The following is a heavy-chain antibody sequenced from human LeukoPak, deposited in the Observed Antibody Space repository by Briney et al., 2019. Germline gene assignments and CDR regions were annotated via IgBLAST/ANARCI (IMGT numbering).Heavy chain of an antibody. V-gene: IGHV4-59*01. D-gene: IGHD3-9*01. CDR2: IYYSGST. CDR1: GGSISSYY. CDR3: ARDYYDILTGYFPGAFDI. Sequence: SETLSLTCTVSGGSISSYYWSWIRQPPGKGLEWIGYIYYSGSTNYNPSLKSRVTISVDTSKNQFSLKLSSVTAADTAVYYCARDYYDILTGYFPGAFDIWGQGTMVTVSS. J-gene: IGHJ3*02.